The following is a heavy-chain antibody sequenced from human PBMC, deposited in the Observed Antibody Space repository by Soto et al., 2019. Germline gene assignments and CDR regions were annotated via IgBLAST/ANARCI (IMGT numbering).Heavy chain of an antibody. V-gene: IGHV3-11*01. J-gene: IGHJ4*02. Sequence: QVQLVESGGDLVKPGGSLRLSCAASGFNFRDSYMTWIRQAPGKGLERVSYISPRGSTIYYADSVKGRFTISRDNGSKSLWLQMSSLRAEDTAVYYCARLGAAWDDYWGQGTLVTVSS. D-gene: IGHD2-15*01. CDR1: GFNFRDSY. CDR3: ARLGAAWDDY. CDR2: ISPRGSTI.